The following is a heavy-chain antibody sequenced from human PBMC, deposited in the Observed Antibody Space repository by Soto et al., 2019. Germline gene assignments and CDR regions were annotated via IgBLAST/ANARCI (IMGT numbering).Heavy chain of an antibody. CDR3: TKIAVAGTVDYYYGMDV. D-gene: IGHD6-19*01. V-gene: IGHV3-49*03. Sequence: GGSLRLSCTASGFPFGDYAMSWFRQAPGKGLEWVGFIRSKAYGGTTEYAASVKGRFTISRDDSKSIAYLQMNSLKTEDTAVYYCTKIAVAGTVDYYYGMDVWGQGTTVTVSS. CDR1: GFPFGDYA. CDR2: IRSKAYGGTT. J-gene: IGHJ6*02.